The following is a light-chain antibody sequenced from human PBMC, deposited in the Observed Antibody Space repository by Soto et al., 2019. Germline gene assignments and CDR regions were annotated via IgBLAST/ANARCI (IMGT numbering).Light chain of an antibody. CDR1: SSDVGGYDY. Sequence: QSVLTQPASVSGSPGQSITISCPGTSSDVGGYDYVSWYQQHPGKAPKLLIYKVTNRPSGVSNRFSGSKSGDTASLTISGLQPEDEADYYCSSYTSSSTPYVFGTGTKVTFL. V-gene: IGLV2-14*01. CDR3: SSYTSSSTPYV. J-gene: IGLJ1*01. CDR2: KVT.